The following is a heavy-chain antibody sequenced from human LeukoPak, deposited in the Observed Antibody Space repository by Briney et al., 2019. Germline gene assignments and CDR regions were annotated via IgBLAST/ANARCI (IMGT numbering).Heavy chain of an antibody. Sequence: SVKVSCKASGGTFSSYTISWVRQAPGQGLEWMGRIIPILGIANYAQKFQGRVAITADKSTSTAYMELSSLRSEDTAVYYCARDRADSSGWYDAFDIWGQGTMVTVSS. V-gene: IGHV1-69*04. D-gene: IGHD6-19*01. CDR3: ARDRADSSGWYDAFDI. CDR2: IIPILGIA. CDR1: GGTFSSYT. J-gene: IGHJ3*02.